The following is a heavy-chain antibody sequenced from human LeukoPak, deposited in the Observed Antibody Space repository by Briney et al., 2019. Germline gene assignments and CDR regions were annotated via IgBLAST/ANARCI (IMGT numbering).Heavy chain of an antibody. CDR1: GGSISSYY. Sequence: SETLSLTCTVSGGSISSYYWSWIRQPAGKGLEWIGRIYGSGGTNYNSSLKSRVTMSADTSKNQFSLELSSVTAADTAVYYCAREGITIFGVVIPYYMDVWGKGTTVTVSS. CDR2: IYGSGGT. V-gene: IGHV4-4*07. CDR3: AREGITIFGVVIPYYMDV. D-gene: IGHD3-3*01. J-gene: IGHJ6*03.